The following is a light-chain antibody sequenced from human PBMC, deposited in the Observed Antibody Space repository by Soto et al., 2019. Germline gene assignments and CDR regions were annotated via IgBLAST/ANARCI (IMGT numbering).Light chain of an antibody. J-gene: IGKJ4*01. CDR3: QQRSNWPL. V-gene: IGKV3-11*01. CDR2: DAS. CDR1: QRVSSY. Sequence: EIVLTQSPATLSLSPGGRATLSCRASQRVSSYLAWYQQKPGQAPRLLIYDASNRATGIPARFSGSGSGTDFTLTISSLEPEDFAVYYCQQRSNWPLFGGGTKVEIK.